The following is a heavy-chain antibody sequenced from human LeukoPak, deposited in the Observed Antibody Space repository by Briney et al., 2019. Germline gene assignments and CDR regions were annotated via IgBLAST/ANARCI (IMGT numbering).Heavy chain of an antibody. Sequence: ASVKVSCKASGYSFTGYYMHWVRQAPEQGLEWMGWINPNNGGTNYPQNFRGRVTMTRDTSISTAYMELSRLRSDDTAVYYCARGYCSAGDCYEFDHWGQGTLVTVSS. D-gene: IGHD2-15*01. CDR1: GYSFTGYY. V-gene: IGHV1-2*02. CDR2: INPNNGGT. CDR3: ARGYCSAGDCYEFDH. J-gene: IGHJ4*02.